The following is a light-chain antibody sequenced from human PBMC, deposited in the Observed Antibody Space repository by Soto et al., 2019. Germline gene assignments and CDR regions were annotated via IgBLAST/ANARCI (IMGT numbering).Light chain of an antibody. CDR3: SSYTSSSTWL. Sequence: QSALTQPASVSVSPGQSITISCTGTSSDVGAYNYVSWYQKHPGKAPKLMIYEVSNRPSGVSNRFSGSKSANTASLTISGLQAGDAADYYCSSYTSSSTWLFGGGTKLTVL. J-gene: IGLJ3*02. CDR2: EVS. CDR1: SSDVGAYNY. V-gene: IGLV2-14*03.